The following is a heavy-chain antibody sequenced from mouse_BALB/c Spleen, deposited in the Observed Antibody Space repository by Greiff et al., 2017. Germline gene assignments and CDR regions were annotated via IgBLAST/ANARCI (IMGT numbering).Heavy chain of an antibody. Sequence: QVQLQQSGAELARPGASVKLSCKASGYTFTDYYINWVKQRPGQGLEWIGEIYPGSGNTYYNEKFKGKATLTADKSSSTAYMQLSSLTSEDSAVYFYARSGARATSMDYWGQGTSVTVSS. J-gene: IGHJ4*01. CDR1: GYTFTDYY. CDR2: IYPGSGNT. V-gene: IGHV1-77*01. D-gene: IGHD3-1*01. CDR3: ARSGARATSMDY.